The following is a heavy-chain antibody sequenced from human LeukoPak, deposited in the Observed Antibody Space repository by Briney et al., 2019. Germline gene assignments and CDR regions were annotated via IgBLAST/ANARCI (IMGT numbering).Heavy chain of an antibody. J-gene: IGHJ4*02. CDR2: FYNSGRS. CDR3: TRGAGWLIDY. CDR1: DDSISDYY. Sequence: SETLFFTCTVSDDSISDYYRGWIRQPPGKGLEWIGYFYNSGRSTYNPSLKSRVTISADTSKNHFSLKLNSVTTADTAVYYCTRGAGWLIDYWGQGILVTVSS. D-gene: IGHD3-16*01. V-gene: IGHV4-59*01.